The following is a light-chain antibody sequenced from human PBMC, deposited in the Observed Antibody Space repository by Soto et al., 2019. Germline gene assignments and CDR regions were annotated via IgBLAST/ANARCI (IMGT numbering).Light chain of an antibody. CDR2: YIS. CDR1: QSVSSSY. Sequence: EIVLTQSPGTLSLSPGERATLSCRASQSVSSSYLAWYQHKPGQTPRLIIFYISTRAAGVPARFSGSGYGTDFTLTISSLQSEDFAVYYCQQYNIWRSITFGQGTRLEIK. CDR3: QQYNIWRSIT. J-gene: IGKJ5*01. V-gene: IGKV3-15*01.